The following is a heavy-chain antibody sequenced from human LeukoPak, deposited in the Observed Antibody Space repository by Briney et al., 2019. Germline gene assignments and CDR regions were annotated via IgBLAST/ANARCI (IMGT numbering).Heavy chain of an antibody. Sequence: SVKVSCKASGGTFSSYAISWVRQAPGQGLEWMGRIIPILGIANYAQKFQGRVTITADKSTSTAYMELSSLRSEDTAVYYCARDASIGIAVAGTPDYWGQGTLVTVSS. V-gene: IGHV1-69*04. D-gene: IGHD6-19*01. CDR3: ARDASIGIAVAGTPDY. CDR1: GGTFSSYA. J-gene: IGHJ4*02. CDR2: IIPILGIA.